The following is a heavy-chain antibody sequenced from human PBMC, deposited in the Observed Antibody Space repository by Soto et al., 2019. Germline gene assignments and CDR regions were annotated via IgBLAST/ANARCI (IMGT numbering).Heavy chain of an antibody. CDR1: GGSFSGYY. Sequence: QVQLQQWGAGLLKPSETLSLTCAVYGGSFSGYYCSWIRQPPGKGLEWIGEINHSVNPNYNPSLKSRGTIPVDTVKNPVSPKLSSVPAADTAVYYCSIGVIPAFEWRSSCFDNWGQGPLGPVSS. D-gene: IGHD3-3*01. CDR2: INHSVNP. J-gene: IGHJ4*02. V-gene: IGHV4-34*01. CDR3: SIGVIPAFEWRSSCFDN.